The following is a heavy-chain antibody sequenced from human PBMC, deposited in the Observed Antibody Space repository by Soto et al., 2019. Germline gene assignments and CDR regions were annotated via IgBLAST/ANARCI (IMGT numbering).Heavy chain of an antibody. J-gene: IGHJ4*02. CDR1: GFTFSSYA. CDR2: ISGSGGST. Sequence: GGSLRLSCAASGFTFSSYAMSWVRQAPGKGLEWVSAISGSGGSTYYADSVKGRFTISRDNSKNTLYLQMNSLRAEDTAVYYCAKDHEWRYYDSSGSFDYWGQGTLVTVSS. CDR3: AKDHEWRYYDSSGSFDY. D-gene: IGHD3-22*01. V-gene: IGHV3-23*01.